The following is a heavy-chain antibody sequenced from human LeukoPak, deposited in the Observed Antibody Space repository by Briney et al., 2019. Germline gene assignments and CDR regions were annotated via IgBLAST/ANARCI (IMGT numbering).Heavy chain of an antibody. CDR3: TANWNGDY. J-gene: IGHJ4*02. D-gene: IGHD1-1*01. Sequence: GGSLRLSCAASGFTVSSNYMSWVRQAPGKGLEWVSVIYTGGSTYYADSVKGRFTISRDNSKNTLYLQMNSLRTEDTAVYYCTANWNGDYWGQGTLVSVSS. CDR2: IYTGGST. V-gene: IGHV3-53*05. CDR1: GFTVSSNY.